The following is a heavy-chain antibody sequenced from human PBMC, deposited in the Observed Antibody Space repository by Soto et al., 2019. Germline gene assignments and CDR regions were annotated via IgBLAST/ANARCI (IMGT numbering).Heavy chain of an antibody. CDR3: EKDNEHTSWRDDLLDI. D-gene: IGHD2-2*01. J-gene: IGHJ3*02. Sequence: GGSLRLSCSASGFTFDDYAMHWVRQSPVKGLEWVSGISWNSGSIGYADSVKGRFTISRDNAKNSLYLQMSSLRAEDTALYYCEKDNEHTSWRDDLLDICGQGTRGIVSS. CDR1: GFTFDDYA. CDR2: ISWNSGSI. V-gene: IGHV3-9*01.